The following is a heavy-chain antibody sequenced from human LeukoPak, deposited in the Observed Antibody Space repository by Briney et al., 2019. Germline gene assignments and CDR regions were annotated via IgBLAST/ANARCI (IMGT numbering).Heavy chain of an antibody. D-gene: IGHD1-26*01. J-gene: IGHJ4*01. CDR3: ARVGATALFYFDS. V-gene: IGHV1-8*03. CDR1: GYTFTSHD. CDR2: MNPNSGNT. Sequence: ASVKVSCKASGYTFTSHDINWVRQATGQGLEWMGWMNPNSGNTVYAQKFQGRVTITRNTSISTAYMELSGLTSEDTAVYYCARVGATALFYFDSWGHGTLVTVSS.